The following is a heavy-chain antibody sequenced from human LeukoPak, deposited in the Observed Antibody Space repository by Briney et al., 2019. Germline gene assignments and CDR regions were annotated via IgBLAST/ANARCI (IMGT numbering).Heavy chain of an antibody. CDR2: INSDGSRT. V-gene: IGHV3-74*01. CDR3: ARVMDYYDSSGYGDAFDI. J-gene: IGHJ3*02. CDR1: GFTFNNYW. Sequence: GGSLRLSCAASGFTFNNYWMHWVRQAPGEGLVWVSRINSDGSRTSCADSVKGRFTISRDVAKNTLYMQMTSLRDEDTALYYCARVMDYYDSSGYGDAFDIWGQGTMVTVSS. D-gene: IGHD3-22*01.